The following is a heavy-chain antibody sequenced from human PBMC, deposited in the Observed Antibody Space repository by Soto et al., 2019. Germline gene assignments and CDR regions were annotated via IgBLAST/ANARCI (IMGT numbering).Heavy chain of an antibody. CDR3: ARPFYYYGMEV. Sequence: QLQLQESGSGLVKPSQTLSLTCAVSGGSISSGGYSWSWIRQPPGKGLEWMGYIDHSGSTYYNPSPKSRVTISVDGSKNQFSLKLSSLAAADTAVYYCARPFYYYGMEVWGQGTTVTVS. V-gene: IGHV4-30-2*01. CDR1: GGSISSGGYS. CDR2: IDHSGST. J-gene: IGHJ6*02.